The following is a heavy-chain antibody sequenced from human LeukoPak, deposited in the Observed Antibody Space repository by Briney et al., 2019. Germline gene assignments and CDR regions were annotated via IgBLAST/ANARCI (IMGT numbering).Heavy chain of an antibody. Sequence: PSETLSLTCTVSGGSISSGDYYWSWIRQPPGKGLEWIGYIYYSGSTYYNPSLKSRVTISVDTSKNQFSLKLSSVTAADTAVYYCARFTLNYYDSSFDYWGQGTLVTVSS. D-gene: IGHD3-22*01. J-gene: IGHJ4*02. CDR2: IYYSGST. V-gene: IGHV4-30-4*01. CDR1: GGSISSGDYY. CDR3: ARFTLNYYDSSFDY.